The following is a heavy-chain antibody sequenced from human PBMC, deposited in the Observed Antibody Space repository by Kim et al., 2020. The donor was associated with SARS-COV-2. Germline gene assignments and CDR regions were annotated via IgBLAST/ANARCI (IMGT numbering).Heavy chain of an antibody. CDR2: ISYDGSNK. J-gene: IGHJ4*02. D-gene: IGHD3-22*01. CDR1: GFTFSSYA. V-gene: IGHV3-30-3*01. Sequence: GGSLRLSCAASGFTFSSYAMHWVRQAPGKGLEWVAVISYDGSNKYYADSVKGRFTISRDNSKNTLYLQMNSLRAEDTAVYYCARDWGDYGKRYYYDSSGLGPAGYWGQGTLVTVSS. CDR3: ARDWGDYGKRYYYDSSGLGPAGY.